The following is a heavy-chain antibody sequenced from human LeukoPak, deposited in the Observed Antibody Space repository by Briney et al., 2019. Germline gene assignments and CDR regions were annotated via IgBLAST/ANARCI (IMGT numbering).Heavy chain of an antibody. CDR1: GGSISSSNYY. V-gene: IGHV4-39*07. CDR2: IYYSGST. D-gene: IGHD3-22*01. Sequence: NPSETLSLTCTVSGGSISSSNYYWGWIRQPPGKGLEWIGSIYYSGSTYYNPSLKSRVTISVDTSKNQFSLKLSSVTAADTAVYYCARDQYGGDQYYYDSSGYPYYFDYWGQRTLVTVSS. CDR3: ARDQYGGDQYYYDSSGYPYYFDY. J-gene: IGHJ4*02.